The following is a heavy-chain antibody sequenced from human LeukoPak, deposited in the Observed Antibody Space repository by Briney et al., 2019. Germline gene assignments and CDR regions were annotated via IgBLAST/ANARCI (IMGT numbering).Heavy chain of an antibody. CDR2: IFGSGGSA. CDR3: AKTTTGYSSGRYPGWPADS. J-gene: IGHJ4*02. Sequence: GESLRLSCAASGFTFNTYAMYWVRQAPGKGLEWVSGIFGSGGSAHYADSVKGRFTISRDNSKNTVYLQMNSLRAEDTAVYYCAKTTTGYSSGRYPGWPADSWGQGALVTVSS. CDR1: GFTFNTYA. V-gene: IGHV3-23*01. D-gene: IGHD6-19*01.